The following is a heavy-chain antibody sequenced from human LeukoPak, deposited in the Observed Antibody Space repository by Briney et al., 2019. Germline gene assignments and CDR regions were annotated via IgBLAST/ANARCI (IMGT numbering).Heavy chain of an antibody. D-gene: IGHD2-8*01. CDR3: ARDSVNGPFVISLNL. CDR1: GFSFSSYP. J-gene: IGHJ4*02. CDR2: ICRDGNTE. Sequence: GGALRLSCVAAGFSFSSYPMNWVRQALGKGLGWGSHICRDGNTESYVDAPRGAFTTSTENAKNSLFLLINSMRVEDTAVYYCARDSVNGPFVISLNLWGQGALVTVSS. V-gene: IGHV3-48*03.